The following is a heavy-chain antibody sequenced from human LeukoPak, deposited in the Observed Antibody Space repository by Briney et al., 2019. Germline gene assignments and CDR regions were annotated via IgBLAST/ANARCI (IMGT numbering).Heavy chain of an antibody. D-gene: IGHD3-22*01. J-gene: IGHJ4*02. CDR3: ARVLRITMIVVVIKGGIFDY. CDR1: GGSISSSSYY. Sequence: SETLSLTCTVSGGSISSSSYYWGWIRQPPGKGLEWIGSIYYSGSTYYNPSLKSRVTISVDTSKNQFSLKLSSVTAADTAVYYCARVLRITMIVVVIKGGIFDYWGQGTLVTVSS. CDR2: IYYSGST. V-gene: IGHV4-39*07.